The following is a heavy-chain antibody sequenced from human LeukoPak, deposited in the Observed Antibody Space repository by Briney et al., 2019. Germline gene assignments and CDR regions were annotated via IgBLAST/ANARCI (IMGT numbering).Heavy chain of an antibody. V-gene: IGHV1-18*01. Sequence: VASVKVSCKASGYTFTSYGISWVRQAPGQGLEWMGRISAYNGNTNYAQKLQGRVTITTDTSTSTAYMELRSLRSDDTAVYYCARDYYYYMDVWGKGTTVTVSS. CDR1: GYTFTSYG. CDR3: ARDYYYYMDV. J-gene: IGHJ6*03. CDR2: ISAYNGNT.